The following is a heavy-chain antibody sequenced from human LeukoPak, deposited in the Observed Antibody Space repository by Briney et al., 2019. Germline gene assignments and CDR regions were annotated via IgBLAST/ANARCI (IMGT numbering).Heavy chain of an antibody. Sequence: GESLKISCKGSGYLFTSYWIGWVRQMPGKGLEWMGIIYPGDSDTRYSPSFQGQVTISADKSISTAYLQWSSLKASDTAMYYRARWVRYGYSTPNYSDYWGQGTLVTVSS. CDR2: IYPGDSDT. J-gene: IGHJ4*02. D-gene: IGHD5-18*01. CDR3: ARWVRYGYSTPNYSDY. CDR1: GYLFTSYW. V-gene: IGHV5-51*01.